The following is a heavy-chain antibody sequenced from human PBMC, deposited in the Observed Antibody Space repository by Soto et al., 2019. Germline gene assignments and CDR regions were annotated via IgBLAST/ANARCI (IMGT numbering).Heavy chain of an antibody. CDR3: ARDQRTMVRGVIQQDYYYYYGMDV. CDR1: GYTFTSYA. J-gene: IGHJ6*02. CDR2: INAGNGNT. V-gene: IGHV1-3*01. Sequence: ASVKVSCKASGYTFTSYAMHWVRQAPGQRLEWMGWINAGNGNTKYSQKFQGRVTITRDTSASTAYMELSSLRSEDTAVYYCARDQRTMVRGVIQQDYYYYYGMDVWGQGTTVTVSS. D-gene: IGHD3-10*01.